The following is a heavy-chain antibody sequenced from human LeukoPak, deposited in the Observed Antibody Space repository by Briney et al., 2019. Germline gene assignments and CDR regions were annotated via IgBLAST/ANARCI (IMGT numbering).Heavy chain of an antibody. Sequence: GASVKVSCKASGYTFTSYYMHWVRQAPGQGLEWMGWINPNSGGTNYAQKFQGRVTMTRDTSISTAYMELSRLRSDDTAVYYCAREGGDVNCSSTSCYGGAFDIWGQGTMVTVSS. J-gene: IGHJ3*02. V-gene: IGHV1-2*02. CDR1: GYTFTSYY. CDR3: AREGGDVNCSSTSCYGGAFDI. CDR2: INPNSGGT. D-gene: IGHD2-2*01.